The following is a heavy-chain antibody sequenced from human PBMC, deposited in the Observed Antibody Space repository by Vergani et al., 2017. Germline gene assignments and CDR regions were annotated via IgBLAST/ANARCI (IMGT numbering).Heavy chain of an antibody. CDR3: ASVQVRVVIVGATPDAFDI. Sequence: VQLLESGGGLVQPGGSLRLSCAASGFTFSSYAMSWVRQAPGQGLEWMGRIIPIFGTANYAQKFQGRVTITADESTSTAYMELSSLRSEDTAVYYCASVQVRVVIVGATPDAFDIWGQGTMVTVSS. CDR2: IIPIFGTA. D-gene: IGHD1-26*01. CDR1: GFTFSSYA. V-gene: IGHV1-69*18. J-gene: IGHJ3*02.